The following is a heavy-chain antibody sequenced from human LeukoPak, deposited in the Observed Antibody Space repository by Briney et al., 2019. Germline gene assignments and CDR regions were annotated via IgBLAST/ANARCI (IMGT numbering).Heavy chain of an antibody. J-gene: IGHJ4*02. V-gene: IGHV3-30-3*01. CDR1: GGTFSSYA. CDR3: ARSTDRIVVVPAARY. D-gene: IGHD2-2*01. CDR2: ISYDGSNK. Sequence: SCKASGGTFSSYAMHWVRQAPGKGLEWVAVISYDGSNKYYADSVKGRFTISRDNSKNTLYLQMNSLRAEDTAVYYCARSTDRIVVVPAARYWGQGTLVTVSS.